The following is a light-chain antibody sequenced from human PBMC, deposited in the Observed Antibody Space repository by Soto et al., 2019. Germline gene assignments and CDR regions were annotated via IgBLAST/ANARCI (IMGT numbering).Light chain of an antibody. CDR2: VAS. CDR3: QQLYTYPYT. J-gene: IGKJ2*01. V-gene: IGKV3-15*01. Sequence: EIVMTQSPATLSVSPGERATLSCRASQSVNNNLAWYQQKPGQAPRLLIYVASTRATGIPARFSGSGSGTEFTLTISSLHSEDFATYYCQQLYTYPYTFGQGTKVEIK. CDR1: QSVNNN.